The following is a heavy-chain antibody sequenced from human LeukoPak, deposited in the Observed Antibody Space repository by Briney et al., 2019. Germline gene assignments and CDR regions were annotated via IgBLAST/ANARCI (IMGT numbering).Heavy chain of an antibody. CDR3: ASLQSYSGLYTYYYYMDV. CDR1: GYSISSGYY. V-gene: IGHV4-38-2*01. CDR2: IYHSGST. D-gene: IGHD6-19*01. Sequence: SETLSLTCAVSGYSISSGYYWGWIRQPPGKGLEWIGSIYHSGSTYYNPSLKSRVTISVDTSKNQFSLKLSSVTAADTPVYYCASLQSYSGLYTYYYYMDVWGKGTTVTVSS. J-gene: IGHJ6*03.